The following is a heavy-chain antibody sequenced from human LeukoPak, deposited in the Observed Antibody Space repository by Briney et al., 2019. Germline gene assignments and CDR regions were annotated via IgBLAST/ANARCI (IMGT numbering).Heavy chain of an antibody. Sequence: GESLKISCKGSGYNFNNYWIGWVRQMPGKGLEWMGIIWPGDSDTKYSPSFKGQVTISVDKSISTTYLQWSSLKASDTAIYYCARPEGRYPNDAFDIWGQGTMVTVSS. CDR2: IWPGDSDT. CDR1: GYNFNNYW. J-gene: IGHJ3*02. CDR3: ARPEGRYPNDAFDI. D-gene: IGHD1-1*01. V-gene: IGHV5-51*01.